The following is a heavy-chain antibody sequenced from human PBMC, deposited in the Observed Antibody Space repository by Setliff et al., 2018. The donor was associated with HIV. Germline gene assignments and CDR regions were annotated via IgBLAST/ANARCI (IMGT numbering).Heavy chain of an antibody. CDR2: IKSKTDGGAT. CDR3: TPTDYGGSDY. D-gene: IGHD3-10*01. CDR1: GFTFSNAW. Sequence: GGSLRLSCAASGFTFSNAWMNWVRQAPGKGLEWVARIKSKTDGGATDYAAPVKGRFTISRDDSKSIAYLQMNSLKTEDTAVYYCTPTDYGGSDYWGQGTLVTVSS. V-gene: IGHV3-15*01. J-gene: IGHJ4*02.